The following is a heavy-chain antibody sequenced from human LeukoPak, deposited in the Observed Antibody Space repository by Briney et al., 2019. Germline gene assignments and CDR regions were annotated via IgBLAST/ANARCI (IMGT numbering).Heavy chain of an antibody. CDR1: GFTFSSYA. D-gene: IGHD3-10*01. CDR3: AKNELLWFGELLIDY. Sequence: PGGSLRLSCAASGFTFSSYAMSWVRQAPGKGLEWVSAISGSGGSTYYADSVKGRFTISRDNSKNTLYLQMNSLRAEDTAVYYCAKNELLWFGELLIDYWGQGTLVTVSS. CDR2: ISGSGGST. V-gene: IGHV3-23*01. J-gene: IGHJ4*02.